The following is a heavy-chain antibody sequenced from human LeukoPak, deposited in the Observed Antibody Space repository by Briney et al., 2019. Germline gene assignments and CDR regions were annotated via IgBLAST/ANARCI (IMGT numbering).Heavy chain of an antibody. D-gene: IGHD4-11*01. Sequence: GGSLRLSCATSGFTFSSYNMNWVRQAPGKGLEWVSSISSSSSYIDYADSVKGRFTISRDNAKNSLYLQMNSLRAEDTAVYYCARDHSNHGDAFDIWGQGTMVTVSS. V-gene: IGHV3-21*01. CDR2: ISSSSSYI. J-gene: IGHJ3*02. CDR1: GFTFSSYN. CDR3: ARDHSNHGDAFDI.